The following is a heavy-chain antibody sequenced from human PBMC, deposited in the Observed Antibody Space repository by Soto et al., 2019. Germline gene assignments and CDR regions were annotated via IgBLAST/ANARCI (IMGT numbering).Heavy chain of an antibody. CDR2: ISSSSSYI. J-gene: IGHJ4*02. Sequence: PGGSLILSCAASGFTFSSYSMNWVRQAPGKGLEWVSSISSSSSYIYYADSVKGRFTISRDNAKNSLYLQMNSLRAEDTAVYYCTPYSSSPADYWGQGTLVTVSS. CDR3: TPYSSSPADY. V-gene: IGHV3-21*01. CDR1: GFTFSSYS. D-gene: IGHD6-6*01.